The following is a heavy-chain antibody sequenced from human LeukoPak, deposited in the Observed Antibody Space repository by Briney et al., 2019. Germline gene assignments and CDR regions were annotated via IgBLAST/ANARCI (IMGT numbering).Heavy chain of an antibody. J-gene: IGHJ3*02. CDR2: ISGSGGST. D-gene: IGHD4-17*01. V-gene: IGHV3-23*01. CDR3: ARVSSTVTTEDAFDI. CDR1: GFTFSSYA. Sequence: PGGSLRLSCAASGFTFSSYAMSWVRQAPGKGLEWVSAISGSGGSTYYADSVKGRFTISRDNARNSLYLQMKSLRAEDRAVYYCARVSSTVTTEDAFDIWGQGTMVTVSS.